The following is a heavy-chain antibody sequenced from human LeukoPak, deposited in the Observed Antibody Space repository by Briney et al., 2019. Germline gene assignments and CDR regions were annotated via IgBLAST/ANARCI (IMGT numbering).Heavy chain of an antibody. V-gene: IGHV3-30*02. Sequence: SGGSLRLSCVASGFIFSQYGMHWARQAPGKGLEWVAFTQPDGREKDYAESVKGRFNISRDNSKNTLYLQMNSLRPEDTAVYFCAKNSRSRSLEDGWGQGTLVTVSS. CDR3: AKNSRSRSLEDG. D-gene: IGHD1-1*01. CDR2: TQPDGREK. CDR1: GFIFSQYG. J-gene: IGHJ4*02.